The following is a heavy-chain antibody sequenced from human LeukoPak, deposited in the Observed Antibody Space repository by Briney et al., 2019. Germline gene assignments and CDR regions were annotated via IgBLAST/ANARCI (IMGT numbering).Heavy chain of an antibody. Sequence: SETLSLTCTVSGGSISSSSYYWGWIRQPPGKGLEWIGSIYYSGSTYYNPSLKSRVTISVDTSKNQFSLRLSSVTAADTAVYYCARMPSITRGYFDYWGQGTLVTVSS. D-gene: IGHD3-10*01. CDR2: IYYSGST. V-gene: IGHV4-39*01. CDR1: GGSISSSSYY. CDR3: ARMPSITRGYFDY. J-gene: IGHJ4*02.